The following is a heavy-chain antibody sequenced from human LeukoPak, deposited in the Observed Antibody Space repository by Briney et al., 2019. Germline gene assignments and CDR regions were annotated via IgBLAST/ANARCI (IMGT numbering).Heavy chain of an antibody. CDR1: GGSISSSSYY. J-gene: IGHJ4*02. CDR2: TYYSGST. Sequence: SETPSLTCTVSGGSISSSSYYWGWIRQPPGKGLEWIGSTYYSGSTYYNPSLKSRVTISVDTSKNQFSLKLSSVTAADTAVYYCARHNGRYDFWSGYYLSYYFDYWGQGTLVTVSS. D-gene: IGHD3-3*01. CDR3: ARHNGRYDFWSGYYLSYYFDY. V-gene: IGHV4-39*01.